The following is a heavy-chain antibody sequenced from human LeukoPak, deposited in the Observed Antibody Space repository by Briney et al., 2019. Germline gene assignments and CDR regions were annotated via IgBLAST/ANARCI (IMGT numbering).Heavy chain of an antibody. Sequence: SETLSLTCAVYGGSFSGYYWSWIRQPPGKGLEWIGEINHSGSTNYNPSLKSRVTISVDTSKNQFSLKLSSVTAADTAVYYCARGQIGRWLQLKKVPRRRCYFDYWGQGTLVTVSS. CDR2: INHSGST. D-gene: IGHD5-24*01. J-gene: IGHJ4*02. V-gene: IGHV4-34*01. CDR1: GGSFSGYY. CDR3: ARGQIGRWLQLKKVPRRRCYFDY.